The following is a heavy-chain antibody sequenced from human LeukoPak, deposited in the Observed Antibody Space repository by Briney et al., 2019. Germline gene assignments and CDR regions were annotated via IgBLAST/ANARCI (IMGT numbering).Heavy chain of an antibody. J-gene: IGHJ3*02. CDR2: IKQDGSEK. D-gene: IGHD3-3*01. CDR3: AKLPTIFGVADSFDI. V-gene: IGHV3-7*03. Sequence: GGSLTLSCPASGFTFSSYWMNWVRQAPGKGLEWVAHIKQDGSEKYYVESVKGRFTISRDNSKNTLYLQLSSLRADDTAIYYCAKLPTIFGVADSFDIWGQGTLVTVSS. CDR1: GFTFSSYW.